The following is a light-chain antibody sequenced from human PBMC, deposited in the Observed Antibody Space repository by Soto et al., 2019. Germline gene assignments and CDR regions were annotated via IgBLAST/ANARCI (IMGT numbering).Light chain of an antibody. V-gene: IGKV1-6*01. CDR2: AAS. CDR1: QGISTY. J-gene: IGKJ1*01. Sequence: IQMTQSPSSLSASVGDRVTITCRASQGISTYLNWYHQKPGKAPKFLIYAASSLQSGVPSRFSGSGSGTDFTLTISSLQPEDFATYYCLQDYNYPRTFGQGTKVDIK. CDR3: LQDYNYPRT.